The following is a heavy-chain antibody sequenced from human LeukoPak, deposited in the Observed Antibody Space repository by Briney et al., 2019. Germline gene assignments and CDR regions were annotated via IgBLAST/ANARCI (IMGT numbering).Heavy chain of an antibody. Sequence: GGSLRLSCVASGFSFSSYAINWVRQAPGRGLEWVSIISGSGDNTNYADSVKGRFTISRDNSKNTLYLQMNSLRAEDTALYYCARGEYPHAFDIWGQGTMVSVSS. CDR2: ISGSGDNT. CDR3: ARGEYPHAFDI. D-gene: IGHD2-2*02. V-gene: IGHV3-23*01. CDR1: GFSFSSYA. J-gene: IGHJ3*02.